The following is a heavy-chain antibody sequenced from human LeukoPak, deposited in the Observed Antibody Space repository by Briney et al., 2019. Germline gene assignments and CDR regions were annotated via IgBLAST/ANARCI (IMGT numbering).Heavy chain of an antibody. J-gene: IGHJ4*02. CDR1: GYTFTSYD. CDR2: MNPNSGNT. V-gene: IGHV1-8*03. CDR3: ARGVQTGSGWHFDY. D-gene: IGHD6-19*01. Sequence: ASVKVSCKASGYTFTSYDINWVRQATGQGLEWMGWMNPNSGNTGYAQKFQGRATITRNTSISTAYMELSSLRSEDTAVYYCARGVQTGSGWHFDYWGQGTLVTVSS.